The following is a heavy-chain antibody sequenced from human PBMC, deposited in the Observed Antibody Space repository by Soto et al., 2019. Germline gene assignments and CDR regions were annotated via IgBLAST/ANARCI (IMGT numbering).Heavy chain of an antibody. CDR1: GFTFNSLS. V-gene: IGHV3-30*04. CDR2: VSFDGKVT. CDR3: ASEHYNDSQYFDY. D-gene: IGHD3-10*01. J-gene: IGHJ4*02. Sequence: QVQLVESGGGMAQAGTSLRLSCTGSGFTFNSLSLHWVRQGPDKGLEWVAVVSFDGKVTYYADSVKGRFTVSRDISKNTISLHTNSLRPEDTAAYYCASEHYNDSQYFDYWGQGTPVTVSS.